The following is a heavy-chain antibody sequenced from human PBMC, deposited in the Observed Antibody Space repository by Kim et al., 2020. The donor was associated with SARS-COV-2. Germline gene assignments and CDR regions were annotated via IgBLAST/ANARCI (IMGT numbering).Heavy chain of an antibody. D-gene: IGHD2-21*02. Sequence: ASVKVSCKASGYTFTSYAINWVRQAPGQGPEWMGWINTNTGNPTYAQGFIGRFVFSLDTSVSTAYLQISSLKAEDTAVYYCARDRVVTTFDYWGQGTLITVSS. J-gene: IGHJ4*02. V-gene: IGHV7-4-1*02. CDR1: GYTFTSYA. CDR3: ARDRVVTTFDY. CDR2: INTNTGNP.